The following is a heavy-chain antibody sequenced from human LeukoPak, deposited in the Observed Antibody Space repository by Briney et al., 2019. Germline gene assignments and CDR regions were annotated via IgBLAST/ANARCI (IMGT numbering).Heavy chain of an antibody. CDR1: GGSISSSSYS. D-gene: IGHD4-17*01. CDR2: IYYSGST. CDR3: ASVLNDYGDYVDY. J-gene: IGHJ4*02. Sequence: SETLSLTCTVSGGSISSSSYSWGWIRQPPGKGLEWIGSIYYSGSTYYNPSLKSRVTISVDTSKNQFSLKLSSVTAADTAVYYCASVLNDYGDYVDYWGQGTLVTVSS. V-gene: IGHV4-39*01.